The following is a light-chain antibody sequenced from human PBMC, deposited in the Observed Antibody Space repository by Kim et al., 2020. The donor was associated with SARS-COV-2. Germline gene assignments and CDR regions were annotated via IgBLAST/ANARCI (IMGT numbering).Light chain of an antibody. CDR1: QDISNW. V-gene: IGKV1-12*01. Sequence: DIQMTQSPSSVSASVGDMVTITCRASQDISNWLAWYQEKPGKGPKLLISGASTLQNGVPSRFSGSGSGPHFTLTISSLQPEDFATYYCQQVNSFPLTFVGGTKVDIK. CDR3: QQVNSFPLT. J-gene: IGKJ4*01. CDR2: GAS.